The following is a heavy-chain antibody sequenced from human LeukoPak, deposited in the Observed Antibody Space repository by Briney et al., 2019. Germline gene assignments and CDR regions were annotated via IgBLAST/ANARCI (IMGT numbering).Heavy chain of an antibody. CDR3: ARRFRY. J-gene: IGHJ4*02. V-gene: IGHV4-34*01. Sequence: SETLSLTCAVYGGSFSGYYWSWIRQPPGKGLEWIGEINHSGSTNYNPSLKSRVTISVDTSKNQFSLKLSSVTAADTAVYYCARRFRYWGQGTLVTVSS. CDR2: INHSGST. D-gene: IGHD3-10*01. CDR1: GGSFSGYY.